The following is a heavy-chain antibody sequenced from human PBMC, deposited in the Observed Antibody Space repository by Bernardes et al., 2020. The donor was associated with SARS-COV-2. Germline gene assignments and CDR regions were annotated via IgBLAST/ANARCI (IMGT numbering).Heavy chain of an antibody. CDR3: VSVTWSRRDGFDM. CDR1: GYTFTDYH. V-gene: IGHV1-2*02. CDR2: IYPKDGVT. Sequence: ASVKVSCRASGYTFTDYHIHWVRQAPGQGLEWMGWIYPKDGVTEYSQKFRGRITLTRDTSIATVYVDLNSLTSDDTAVYYCVSVTWSRRDGFDMWGQGTMVTVTS. J-gene: IGHJ3*02. D-gene: IGHD1-26*01.